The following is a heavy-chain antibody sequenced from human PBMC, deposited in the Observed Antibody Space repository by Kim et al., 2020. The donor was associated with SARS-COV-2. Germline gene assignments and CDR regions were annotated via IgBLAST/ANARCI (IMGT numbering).Heavy chain of an antibody. J-gene: IGHJ4*02. CDR2: IIPIFGTA. CDR1: GGTFSSYA. D-gene: IGHD2-2*01. Sequence: SVKVSCKASGGTFSSYAISWVRQAPGQGLEWMGGIIPIFGTANYAQKFQGRVTITADESTSTAYMELSSLRSEDTAVYYCAFGVGVVVPAAMPVPVTPPDYWGQGTLVTVSS. CDR3: AFGVGVVVPAAMPVPVTPPDY. V-gene: IGHV1-69*13.